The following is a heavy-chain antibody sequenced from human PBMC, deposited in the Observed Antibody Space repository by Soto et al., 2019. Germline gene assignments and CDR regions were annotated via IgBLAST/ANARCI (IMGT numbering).Heavy chain of an antibody. CDR2: IYYSGST. V-gene: IGHV4-59*01. Sequence: PSETLSLTCTVSGGSISSYYWSWIRQPPGKGLEWIGYIYYSGSTNYNPSPKSRVTISVDTSKNQFSLKLSSVTAADTAVYYCARISWQYSSSSVWFDPWGQGTLVTVSS. J-gene: IGHJ5*02. D-gene: IGHD6-6*01. CDR3: ARISWQYSSSSVWFDP. CDR1: GGSISSYY.